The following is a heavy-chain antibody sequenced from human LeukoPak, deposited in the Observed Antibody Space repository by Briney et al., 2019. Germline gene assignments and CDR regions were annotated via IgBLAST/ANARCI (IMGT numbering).Heavy chain of an antibody. Sequence: PGGSLRLSCAASGFTFSSYGMHWVRQAPGKGLEWVAVISYDGSNKYYADSVKGRFTIPRDNSKNTLYLQMNSLRAEDTAVYYCAKGRGYSYGQFDYWGQGTLVTVSS. D-gene: IGHD5-18*01. CDR3: AKGRGYSYGQFDY. CDR2: ISYDGSNK. CDR1: GFTFSSYG. J-gene: IGHJ4*02. V-gene: IGHV3-30*18.